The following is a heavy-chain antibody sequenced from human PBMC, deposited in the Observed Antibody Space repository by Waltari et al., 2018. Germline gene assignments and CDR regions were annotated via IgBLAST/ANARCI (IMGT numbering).Heavy chain of an antibody. V-gene: IGHV4-39*01. J-gene: IGHJ4*02. D-gene: IGHD4-17*01. CDR3: ATPMTTVTTPVL. CDR1: GDSVGSRSHY. CDR2: FHSRVGT. Sequence: QLQLQESGPGLVKPSESLSLTCTVSGDSVGSRSHYWAWIRQPPGKGLEWVGSFHSRVGTFYNPSLKSRATMSIDTSKNQFSLKLTSVTAEDTAVYYCATPMTTVTTPVLWGPGTLVTVSS.